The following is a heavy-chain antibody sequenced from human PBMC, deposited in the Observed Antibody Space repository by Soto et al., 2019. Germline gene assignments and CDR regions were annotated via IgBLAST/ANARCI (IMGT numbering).Heavy chain of an antibody. Sequence: SETLSLTCSVSGASVSDKTFYWSWLRQSPGKGLEWIGYIYYSGTTNYNPSLKGRFTISVDTSKNQFSLRLNSVTAADTALYSCARTTAVPNTLRSRDYFDYWGQGMLVTVSS. CDR3: ARTTAVPNTLRSRDYFDY. J-gene: IGHJ4*02. CDR1: GASVSDKTFY. D-gene: IGHD4-17*01. CDR2: IYYSGTT. V-gene: IGHV4-61*01.